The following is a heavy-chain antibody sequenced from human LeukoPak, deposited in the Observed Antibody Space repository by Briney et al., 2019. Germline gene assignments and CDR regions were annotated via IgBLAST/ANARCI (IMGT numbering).Heavy chain of an antibody. CDR3: ARDYYDSRGEAFDI. CDR1: GGSIGSHY. Sequence: PSETLSLTRTVSGGSIGSHYWSWIRQPPGKGLEGIGYVFYSGTTNYNPSLKSRVTISVDTSKNQFSLKLSSVTAADTAVYYCARDYYDSRGEAFDIWGLGTMVTVSS. J-gene: IGHJ3*02. D-gene: IGHD3-22*01. CDR2: VFYSGTT. V-gene: IGHV4-59*11.